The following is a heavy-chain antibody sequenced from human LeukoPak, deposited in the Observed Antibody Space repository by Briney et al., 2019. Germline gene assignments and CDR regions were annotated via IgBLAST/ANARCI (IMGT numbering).Heavy chain of an antibody. D-gene: IGHD3-10*02. J-gene: IGHJ3*01. CDR3: AELGITMIGGV. CDR2: ISSSGSTI. Sequence: QPGGSLRLSCAASGFTFSSYEMTWVRQAPGKGLEWVSYISSSGSTIYYADSVKGRFTISRDNAKNSLYLQMNSLRAEDTAVYYCAELGITMIGGVWGQGTMVTVSS. CDR1: GFTFSSYE. V-gene: IGHV3-48*03.